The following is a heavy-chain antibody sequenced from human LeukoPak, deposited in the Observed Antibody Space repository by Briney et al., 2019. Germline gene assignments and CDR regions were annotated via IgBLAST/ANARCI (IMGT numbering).Heavy chain of an antibody. D-gene: IGHD6-19*01. CDR3: ARYFSGWYGGGGDY. V-gene: IGHV4-39*01. CDR1: GGSISSSSYY. CDR2: IYYSGST. Sequence: PSETLSLTCTVSGGSISSSSYYWGWIRQPPGKGLEWIGSIYYSGSTYYNPSLKSRVTISVDTSKNQFSLKLSSVTAADTAVYYCARYFSGWYGGGGDYWGQGTLVTVSS. J-gene: IGHJ4*02.